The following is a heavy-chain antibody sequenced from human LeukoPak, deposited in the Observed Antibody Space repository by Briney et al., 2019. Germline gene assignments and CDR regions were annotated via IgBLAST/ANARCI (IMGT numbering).Heavy chain of an antibody. Sequence: PGGSLRLSCAASGFIFSSYSMNWVRQAPGKGLEWVSSISSSSSYIYYADSVKGRFTISRDNAKNSLYLQMNSLRAEDTAVYYCARQVFQGPFKGIDCSSTSCHFDYWGQGTLVTVSS. J-gene: IGHJ4*02. CDR1: GFIFSSYS. CDR2: ISSSSSYI. D-gene: IGHD2-2*01. CDR3: ARQVFQGPFKGIDCSSTSCHFDY. V-gene: IGHV3-21*01.